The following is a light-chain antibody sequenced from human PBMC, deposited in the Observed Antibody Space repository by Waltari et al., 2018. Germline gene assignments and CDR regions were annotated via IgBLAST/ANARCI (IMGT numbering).Light chain of an antibody. CDR3: QAWDSSSEMV. J-gene: IGLJ2*01. V-gene: IGLV3-1*01. Sequence: WYHQKPGQSPILVIYQDTKRPSGIPERFSGSNSGNTATLTSSGTQAMDEADYYCQAWDSSSEMVFGGGTKLTVL. CDR2: QDT.